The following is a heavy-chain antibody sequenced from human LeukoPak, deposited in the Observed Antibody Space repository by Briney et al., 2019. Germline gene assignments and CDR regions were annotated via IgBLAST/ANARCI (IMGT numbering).Heavy chain of an antibody. J-gene: IGHJ4*02. CDR1: GFTFSSAA. Sequence: QPGGSLRLSCAASGFTFSSAAMTWVRQAPGMGLEWVSTITGSDDETYYADSVKGRFTISRDFSRNTLHLQLNSLRTEDTAIYYRAKGPQLYSGYHPDYWGQGTLVTVSS. CDR3: AKGPQLYSGYHPDY. CDR2: ITGSDDET. D-gene: IGHD5-12*01. V-gene: IGHV3-23*01.